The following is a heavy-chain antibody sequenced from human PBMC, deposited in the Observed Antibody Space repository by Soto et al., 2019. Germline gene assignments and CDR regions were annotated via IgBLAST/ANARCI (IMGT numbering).Heavy chain of an antibody. D-gene: IGHD6-13*01. J-gene: IGHJ4*02. CDR2: ISGSGGST. CDR1: GLTFSSYA. Sequence: GGSLKLSCAASGLTFSSYAMSWVRQAPGKGLEWVSAISGSGGSTYYADSVKGRFTISRDNSKNTLYLQMNSLRAEDTAVYYCAKDRSSSNWGFFDYWGQGTLVTVSS. V-gene: IGHV3-23*01. CDR3: AKDRSSSNWGFFDY.